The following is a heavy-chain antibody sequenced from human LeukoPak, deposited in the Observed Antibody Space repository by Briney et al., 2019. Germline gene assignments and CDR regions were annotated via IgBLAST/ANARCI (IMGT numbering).Heavy chain of an antibody. CDR3: ARALVNPTLDS. D-gene: IGHD3-10*01. Sequence: ASVKVSCKASGGTFNSYGISWVRQAPGQGLEWVGQINPDGGNTRYAQRFHGRVILSTDMSTSTVYMEVSSLRSDDTAVYYCARALVNPTLDSWGQGTLVTVSS. CDR2: INPDGGNT. J-gene: IGHJ5*01. V-gene: IGHV1-46*02. CDR1: GGTFNSYG.